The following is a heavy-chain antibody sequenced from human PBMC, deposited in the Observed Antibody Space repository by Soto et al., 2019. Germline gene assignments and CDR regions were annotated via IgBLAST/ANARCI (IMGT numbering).Heavy chain of an antibody. Sequence: QVQLQESGPGLVKPSETLSLTCTVSGGSISSYYWSWIRQPPGKGLEWIAYIYYSGSTNYNPSLKSRVTISVDTSKNQFSLKLSSVTAADTAVYYCARGGDGSYDFWSGYYPRLYYYYYMDVWGKGTTVTVSS. J-gene: IGHJ6*03. CDR2: IYYSGST. CDR1: GGSISSYY. D-gene: IGHD3-3*01. CDR3: ARGGDGSYDFWSGYYPRLYYYYYMDV. V-gene: IGHV4-59*01.